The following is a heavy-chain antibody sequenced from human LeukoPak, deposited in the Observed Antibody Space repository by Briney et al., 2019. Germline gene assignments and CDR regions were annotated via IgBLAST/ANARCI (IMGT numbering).Heavy chain of an antibody. J-gene: IGHJ6*02. CDR1: GFTFSTYW. Sequence: GGSLRLSCAGAGFTFSTYWMTWVRQAQGKGLGWVATINQDGGEKYYVGSVKGRFTISRDNAKNSLSLQMNSLRAEDTAVYYCARDRGRSARGYYYGMDVWGQGTAVAVSS. V-gene: IGHV3-7*01. D-gene: IGHD2-15*01. CDR2: INQDGGEK. CDR3: ARDRGRSARGYYYGMDV.